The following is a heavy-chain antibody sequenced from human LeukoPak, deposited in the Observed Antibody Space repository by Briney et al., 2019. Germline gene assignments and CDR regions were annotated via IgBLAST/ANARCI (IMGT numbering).Heavy chain of an antibody. CDR3: ARASIPLVRGVPGWFDP. D-gene: IGHD3-10*01. V-gene: IGHV4-59*08. Sequence: SETLSLTCTVSGGSISSCYWRWIRQPPGKGLEWIGYIYYSGSTNYNPSLKSRVTISVDTSKNQFSLKLSSLTAADTAVYSCARASIPLVRGVPGWFDPWGQGTLVTVSS. CDR1: GGSISSCY. J-gene: IGHJ5*02. CDR2: IYYSGST.